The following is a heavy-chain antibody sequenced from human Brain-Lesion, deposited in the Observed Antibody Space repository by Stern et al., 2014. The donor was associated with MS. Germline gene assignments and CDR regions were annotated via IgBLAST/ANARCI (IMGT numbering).Heavy chain of an antibody. D-gene: IGHD3-3*02. CDR3: ARNPALWYFDL. CDR2: VYYSGSI. J-gene: IGHJ2*01. CDR1: GGSVSSGGYF. Sequence: QVQLQESGPGLVKPLQTLSLTCTVSGGSVSSGGYFWNWIRQHPGTGLEWIGHVYYSGSIAYNPSLKSRVTISVDTSKNQFSLRLRSVTAADTAVYYCARNPALWYFDLWGRGTLAAVSS. V-gene: IGHV4-31*03.